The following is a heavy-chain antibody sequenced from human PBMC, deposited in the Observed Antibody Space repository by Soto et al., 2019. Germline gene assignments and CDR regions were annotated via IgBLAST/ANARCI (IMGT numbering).Heavy chain of an antibody. V-gene: IGHV3-64*02. Sequence: EVQLVESGEGLVQPGGSLRLSCAASGFTFSSYAMHWVRQAPGKGLEYVSAISSNGGSTYYADSVKGRFTISRDNSKXXXXXXXXXXXXXXXXXXXXXXXXXXXXXXMDVWGQGTTVTVSS. CDR2: ISSNGGST. CDR3: XXXXXXXXXXMDV. J-gene: IGHJ6*02. CDR1: GFTFSSYA.